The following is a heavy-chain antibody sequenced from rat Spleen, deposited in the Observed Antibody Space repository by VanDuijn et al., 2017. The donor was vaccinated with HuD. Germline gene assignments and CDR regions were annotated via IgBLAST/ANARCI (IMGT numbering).Heavy chain of an antibody. CDR2: ISYEGSST. CDR1: GFTFSDYY. CDR3: ARPQLPDYYVMDA. J-gene: IGHJ4*01. Sequence: EVQLVESGGGLVQPGRSLKLSCAASGFTFSDYYMAWVRQAPKKGLEWVASISYEGSSTYYGDSVKGRFTISRDNAKSTLYLQMNSLRSEDTATYYCARPQLPDYYVMDAWGQGASVTVSS. D-gene: IGHD1-2*01. V-gene: IGHV5-22*01.